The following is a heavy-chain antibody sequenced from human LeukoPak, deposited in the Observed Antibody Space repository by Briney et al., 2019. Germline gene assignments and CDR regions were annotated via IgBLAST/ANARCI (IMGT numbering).Heavy chain of an antibody. CDR3: ARGYGDKASNLDV. J-gene: IGHJ6*02. D-gene: IGHD4-17*01. CDR1: GFPFSSYG. V-gene: IGHV3-33*05. Sequence: GGSLRLSCAASGFPFSSYGMHWVRQAPGKGLEWVARLVYDERSDYANSVKGRFSISRDNSKNTLYLQMNSLRAEDTAVYYCARGYGDKASNLDVWGQGTTVTVSS. CDR2: LVYDERS.